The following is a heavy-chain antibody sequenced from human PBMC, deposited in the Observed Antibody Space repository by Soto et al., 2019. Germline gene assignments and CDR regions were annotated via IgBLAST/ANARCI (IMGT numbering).Heavy chain of an antibody. D-gene: IGHD5-18*01. CDR1: GFTFTSFY. CDR3: AAEEYSYGPIRDLDY. J-gene: IGHJ4*02. CDR2: MHPYGGST. Sequence: GASVKVSCKASGFTFTSFYMHWVRQAPGQGPEWMGIMHPYGGSTGYAQKLQGRVTMTTDTSTSTAYMELSSLRSEDTAVYYCAAEEYSYGPIRDLDYWGQGTPVTVSS. V-gene: IGHV1-46*01.